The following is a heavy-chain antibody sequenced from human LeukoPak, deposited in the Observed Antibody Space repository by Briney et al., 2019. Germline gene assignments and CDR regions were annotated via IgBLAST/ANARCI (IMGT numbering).Heavy chain of an antibody. CDR2: ISGSGGST. Sequence: GGSLRPSCAASGFTFSGYAMSWVRQAPGRGRDGVSAISGSGGSTYYADSVKGRFTISRDNSKNTLYLQMNSLRAEDTAVYYCAKCDLVGVMAGWFDPWGQGTLVTVSS. D-gene: IGHD3-16*01. CDR1: GFTFSGYA. V-gene: IGHV3-23*01. CDR3: AKCDLVGVMAGWFDP. J-gene: IGHJ5*02.